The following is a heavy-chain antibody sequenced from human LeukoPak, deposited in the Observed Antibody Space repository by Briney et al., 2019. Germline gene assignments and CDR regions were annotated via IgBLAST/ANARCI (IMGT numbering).Heavy chain of an antibody. Sequence: AGGSLRLSCAASGFSFSTYWMHWVRQVPGKGPEWVSHITPDGSSTNYADSVKGRFTISRDNAKNTLYLQMNSLRAEDTAVYYCSSQISRGGNWGQGTLVTVSS. D-gene: IGHD3-16*01. CDR1: GFSFSTYW. CDR2: ITPDGSST. CDR3: SSQISRGGN. V-gene: IGHV3-74*01. J-gene: IGHJ4*02.